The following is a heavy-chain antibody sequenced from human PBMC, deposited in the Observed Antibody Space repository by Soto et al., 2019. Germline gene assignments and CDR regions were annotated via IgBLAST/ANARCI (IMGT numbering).Heavy chain of an antibody. Sequence: PSETLSLTCAFYGWSFSGYYWSWIRQPPGRGLEWIGEINHSGSTSYNPSLKSRVTISVDTPKNQFSLKLSSVTAADTAVYYCARGGKLPPRAFDIWGQGTMVT. CDR2: INHSGST. J-gene: IGHJ3*02. V-gene: IGHV4-34*01. CDR3: ARGGKLPPRAFDI. D-gene: IGHD2-15*01. CDR1: GWSFSGYY.